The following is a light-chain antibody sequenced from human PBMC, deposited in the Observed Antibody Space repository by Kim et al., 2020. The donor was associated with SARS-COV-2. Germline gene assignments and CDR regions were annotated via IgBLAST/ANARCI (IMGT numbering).Light chain of an antibody. V-gene: IGKV3-20*01. Sequence: SRGRNATLPCRASHTINSNYLTWYPQKPRQAPRLLIDGASSRATGIPDRFSGTGAGTDFTLTISRREPEDFAVYYCQQYSASSAFTFGQGTKLEI. CDR1: HTINSNY. J-gene: IGKJ2*01. CDR3: QQYSASSAFT. CDR2: GAS.